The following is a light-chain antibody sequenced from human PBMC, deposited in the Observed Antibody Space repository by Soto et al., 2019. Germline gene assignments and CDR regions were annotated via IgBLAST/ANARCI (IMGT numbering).Light chain of an antibody. CDR3: QQYGSSSLYT. CDR2: GAS. Sequence: EIVLTQSPGTLSLSPGERATLSCRASQSVSISYLAWYQQKPGQAPRLLIYGASSRATGIPARFSGSGSGTDFTLTISRLEPEDFAVYYCQQYGSSSLYTFGQGTKLEIK. J-gene: IGKJ2*01. CDR1: QSVSISY. V-gene: IGKV3-20*01.